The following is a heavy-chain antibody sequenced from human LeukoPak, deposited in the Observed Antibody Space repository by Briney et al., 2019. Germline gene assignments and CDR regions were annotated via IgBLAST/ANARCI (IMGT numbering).Heavy chain of an antibody. CDR1: GFTFSSYS. D-gene: IGHD3-10*01. V-gene: IGHV3-21*01. J-gene: IGHJ4*02. CDR3: ASSEXLLWFGELSDLAPIDY. CDR2: ISSSSRYI. Sequence: PGGSLRLSCAASGFTFSSYSMNWVRQAPGKGLEWVSSISSSSRYIYYADSVKGRFTISRDNDKNSLDRKMNSLRDEDKEVYYCASSEXLLWFGELSDLAPIDYWGQGTLVTVSS.